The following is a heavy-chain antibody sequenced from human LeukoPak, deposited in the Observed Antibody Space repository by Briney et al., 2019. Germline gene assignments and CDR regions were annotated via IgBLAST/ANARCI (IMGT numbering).Heavy chain of an antibody. V-gene: IGHV4-39*07. CDR2: IYYSGNT. J-gene: IGHJ6*03. Sequence: SETLSLTCTVSGDSISTSNSYWGWIRQPLGKGLEWIGSIYYSGNTYYNASLKSRVTISVDTSKNQFSLKLTSVTAADTAVYYCARTTEGGYTYGYFYYYYMDVWGKGTTVTISS. CDR1: GDSISTSNSY. D-gene: IGHD5-18*01. CDR3: ARTTEGGYTYGYFYYYYMDV.